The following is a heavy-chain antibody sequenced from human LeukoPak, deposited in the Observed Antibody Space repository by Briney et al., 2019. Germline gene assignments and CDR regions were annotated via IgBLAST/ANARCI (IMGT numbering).Heavy chain of an antibody. CDR2: ISAYNGNT. D-gene: IGHD2-2*01. CDR1: GYTFSVFT. CDR3: ARDPPVYCSSTSCNQNYYYYGNVF. Sequence: ASVRVSSEASGYTFSVFTIRGGPQAPGQGLEWMGWISAYNGNTNYAQKLQGRVTMTTDTSTSTAYMELRSLRSDDTAVYYCARDPPVYCSSTSCNQNYYYYGNVFCGRATTVTVSS. V-gene: IGHV1-18*01. J-gene: IGHJ6*01.